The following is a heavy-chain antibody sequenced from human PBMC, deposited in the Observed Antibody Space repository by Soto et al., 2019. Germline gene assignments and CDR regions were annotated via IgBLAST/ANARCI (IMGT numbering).Heavy chain of an antibody. CDR2: ISYDGSNS. V-gene: IGHV3-30*18. CDR1: GFPFNNYA. CDR3: AKGILSATFAPYAMDV. J-gene: IGHJ6*04. D-gene: IGHD3-16*01. Sequence: QVQLVESGGGVVQPGTSLRLSCAASGFPFNNYAMHWVRQRPGKGLDWVAVISYDGSNSYYSDSVKGRFTVSRDRSKNTLSLQMNSLRVEDTAVYFCAKGILSATFAPYAMDVWGQRDHGHRLV.